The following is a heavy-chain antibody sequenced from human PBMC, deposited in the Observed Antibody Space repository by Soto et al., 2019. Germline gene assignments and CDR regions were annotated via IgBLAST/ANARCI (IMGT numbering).Heavy chain of an antibody. CDR2: ISGSGGST. V-gene: IGHV3-23*01. J-gene: IGHJ5*02. Sequence: EVQLLESGGGLVQPGGSLRLSCAASGFTFSSYAMSWVRQAPGKGLEWVSGISGSGGSTYYADSVKGRFTISRDKSKNTLYLQMNSLRVEDTVVYYCAKVKPPGFDPWGQGTLVTVSS. CDR1: GFTFSSYA. CDR3: AKVKPPGFDP.